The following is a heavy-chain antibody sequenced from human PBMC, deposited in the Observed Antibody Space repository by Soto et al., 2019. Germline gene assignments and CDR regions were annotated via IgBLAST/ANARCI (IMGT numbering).Heavy chain of an antibody. CDR3: ANWIYGDYWEDAFDI. CDR2: ISGSGGST. D-gene: IGHD4-17*01. J-gene: IGHJ3*02. Sequence: EVQLLESGGGLVQPGGSLRLSCAASGFTFSSYAMSWVRQAPGKGLEWVSAISGSGGSTYYADSVKGRFTISRDNSKNTLYLQMNSLRAEDTAVDYCANWIYGDYWEDAFDIWGQGTMVTVSS. CDR1: GFTFSSYA. V-gene: IGHV3-23*01.